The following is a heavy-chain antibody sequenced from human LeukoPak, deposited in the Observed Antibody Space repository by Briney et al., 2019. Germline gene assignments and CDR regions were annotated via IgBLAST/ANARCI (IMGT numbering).Heavy chain of an antibody. CDR1: GFIFSNYA. V-gene: IGHV3-23*01. Sequence: PGGSLRLSCAASGFIFSNYAMTWVRQAPGKGLEWVSAISGSGGSTYYADSVKGRFTISRDNSKNTLYLQMNSLRAEDTAVYYCAKIFGRVDYWGQGTLVTVSS. J-gene: IGHJ4*02. CDR3: AKIFGRVDY. D-gene: IGHD3-3*01. CDR2: ISGSGGST.